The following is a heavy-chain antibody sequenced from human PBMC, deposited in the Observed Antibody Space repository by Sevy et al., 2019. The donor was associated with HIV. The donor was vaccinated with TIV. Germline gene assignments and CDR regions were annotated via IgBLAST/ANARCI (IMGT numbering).Heavy chain of an antibody. J-gene: IGHJ4*02. CDR2: ISYDGSNN. Sequence: GGSLRLSCAASGFTFSSYGMHWVRQAPGKGLEWVAVISYDGSNNYYADSVKGRFTISRDNSKNTLYLQMNSLRAEDTAVYYCAKSGGSGSYHDYWGQGTLVTVSS. V-gene: IGHV3-30*18. D-gene: IGHD3-10*01. CDR1: GFTFSSYG. CDR3: AKSGGSGSYHDY.